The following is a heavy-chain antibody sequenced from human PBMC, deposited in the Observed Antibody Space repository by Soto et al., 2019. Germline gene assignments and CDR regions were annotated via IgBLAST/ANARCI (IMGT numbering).Heavy chain of an antibody. J-gene: IGHJ4*02. Sequence: QVQLVESGGGSVKPGGALRLSCVASGFTFSDYSMSGIRQAAGKGLAWLSYISSRNTIYYAESVKGRFTISRDNAKNSMYLQMNTLTAEDTAVYYCARDYLATYQRYCSGRTCPIDYWGQGTLVTVSS. CDR1: GFTFSDYS. CDR2: ISSRNTI. V-gene: IGHV3-11*01. CDR3: ARDYLATYQRYCSGRTCPIDY. D-gene: IGHD2-15*01.